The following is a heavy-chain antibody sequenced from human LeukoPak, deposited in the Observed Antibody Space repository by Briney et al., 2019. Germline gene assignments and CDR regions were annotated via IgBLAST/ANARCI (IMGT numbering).Heavy chain of an antibody. V-gene: IGHV4-39*01. J-gene: IGHJ6*02. D-gene: IGHD6-13*01. CDR1: GGSISSSSYY. Sequence: SETLSLTCTVSGGSISSSSYYWGWIRQPPGKGLEWIGSIYYSGSTYYNPSLKSRVTISVDTSKNQFSLKLSSVTAADTAVYYCARQGAAGPLYYYYGMDVWGQGTTVTVSS. CDR3: ARQGAAGPLYYYYGMDV. CDR2: IYYSGST.